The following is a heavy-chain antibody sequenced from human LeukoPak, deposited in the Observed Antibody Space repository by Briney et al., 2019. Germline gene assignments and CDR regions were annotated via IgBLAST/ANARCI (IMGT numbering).Heavy chain of an antibody. J-gene: IGHJ4*02. Sequence: GASGKVSCKVSGYTLTELSMHWVRQAPGKGLEWMGGFDPEDDKTIYAQKSQGRVTMTKDTSTDTAYMELSSLRSEDTAVYYCATKGLGSGWYPALDYWGQGTLVTVSS. D-gene: IGHD6-19*01. CDR3: ATKGLGSGWYPALDY. CDR2: FDPEDDKT. V-gene: IGHV1-24*01. CDR1: GYTLTELS.